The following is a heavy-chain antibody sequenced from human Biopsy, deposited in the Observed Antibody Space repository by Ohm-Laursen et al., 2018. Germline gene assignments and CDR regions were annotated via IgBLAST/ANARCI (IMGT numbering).Heavy chain of an antibody. V-gene: IGHV4-59*01. Sequence: TLSLTCTVSGDSISSYYRSWIRQPPGRGLEWIGYVYYTGRTDYSPSLQSRVTISVDTSKNHFSLRLRTATPADTAIYYCARDRCYYADRADPGYFDLWGQGTLVTVSS. CDR2: VYYTGRT. J-gene: IGHJ2*01. D-gene: IGHD3-16*01. CDR1: GDSISSYY. CDR3: ARDRCYYADRADPGYFDL.